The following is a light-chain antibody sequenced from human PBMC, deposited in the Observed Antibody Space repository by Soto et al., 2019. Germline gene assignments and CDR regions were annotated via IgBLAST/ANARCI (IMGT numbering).Light chain of an antibody. Sequence: EIVMPQSPATLSVSPGARATLSRRASQSVSSNLAWYQQKPGQAPRLLIYGASTRATGIPARFSGSGSGTEFTLTISSLQSEEFAVYYCQQYNNWPRTFGKGTKVGIK. CDR2: GAS. V-gene: IGKV3-15*01. CDR3: QQYNNWPRT. J-gene: IGKJ1*01. CDR1: QSVSSN.